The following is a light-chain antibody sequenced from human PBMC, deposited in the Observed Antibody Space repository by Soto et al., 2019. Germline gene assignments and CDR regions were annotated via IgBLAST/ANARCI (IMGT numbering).Light chain of an antibody. CDR3: QQYGGSPIT. CDR1: QSVSSR. J-gene: IGKJ5*01. Sequence: EFVLTQSPGTLSLSPGERATLSCRASQSVSSRLAWYQHKPGQAPRLLISGASSRATGIPDRFSGSGSGTDFTLTISRLEPEDFALYYCQQYGGSPITFGQGTRLEI. V-gene: IGKV3-20*01. CDR2: GAS.